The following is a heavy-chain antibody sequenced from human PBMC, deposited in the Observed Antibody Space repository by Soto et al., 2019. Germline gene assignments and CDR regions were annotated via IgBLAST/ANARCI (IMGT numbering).Heavy chain of an antibody. J-gene: IGHJ6*03. CDR3: AGGSRIYYYYMDV. V-gene: IGHV4-34*01. D-gene: IGHD2-15*01. CDR1: GGSFSGYY. Sequence: QVQLQQWGAGLLKPSETLSLTCAVYGGSFSGYYWSWIRQPPGKGLEWIGEINHSGSTNYNPSLKSRVTISVDTSKNQFSLKLSSVTAADTAVYYCAGGSRIYYYYMDVWGKGTTVTVSS. CDR2: INHSGST.